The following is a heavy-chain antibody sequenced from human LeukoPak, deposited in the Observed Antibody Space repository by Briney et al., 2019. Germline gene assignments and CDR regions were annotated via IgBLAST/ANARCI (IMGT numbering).Heavy chain of an antibody. CDR2: IDPVGNT. V-gene: IGHV3-74*01. CDR1: GTTLSNSW. Sequence: PGGSLRLSCAAFGTTLSNSWMHWFRQSPGKGLVWVSRIDPVGNTAYADSVNDRITVSRPNAKTTLYLHMNGLRAEDTALYLCARDVRAPRDFWGQRTLVTVSS. CDR3: ARDVRAPRDF. D-gene: IGHD2/OR15-2a*01. J-gene: IGHJ4*02.